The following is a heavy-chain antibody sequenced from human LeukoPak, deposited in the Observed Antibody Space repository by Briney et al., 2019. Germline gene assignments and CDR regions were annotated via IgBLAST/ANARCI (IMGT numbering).Heavy chain of an antibody. CDR3: ARVWGDYVWGSYRYDY. CDR1: GFTVSSNY. CDR2: IYSGGST. V-gene: IGHV3-53*01. Sequence: PGGSLRLSCAASGFTVSSNYMSWVRQAPGKGLEWVSVIYSGGSTYYADSVKGRFTISRDNSKNTLYLQMNSLRAEDTAVYYCARVWGDYVWGSYRYDYWGQGTLVTVSS. D-gene: IGHD3-16*02. J-gene: IGHJ4*02.